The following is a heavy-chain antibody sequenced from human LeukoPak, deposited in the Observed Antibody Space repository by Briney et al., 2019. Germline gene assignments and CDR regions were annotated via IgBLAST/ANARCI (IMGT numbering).Heavy chain of an antibody. Sequence: GRSLRLSCAASGFTFSSYWMSWVRQAPGKGLEWVANIKQDGSKTYYVDPVKGRFTISRDNAENSLYLQMNSLRAEDTAVYYCARDSEYFDWSAFDYWGQGTLVTVSS. J-gene: IGHJ4*02. CDR2: IKQDGSKT. D-gene: IGHD3-9*01. CDR3: ARDSEYFDWSAFDY. V-gene: IGHV3-7*01. CDR1: GFTFSSYW.